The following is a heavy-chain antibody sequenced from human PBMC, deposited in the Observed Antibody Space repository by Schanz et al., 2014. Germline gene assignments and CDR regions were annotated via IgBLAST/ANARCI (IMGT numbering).Heavy chain of an antibody. CDR3: ANNWNLDY. V-gene: IGHV3-15*01. J-gene: IGHJ4*02. Sequence: EVQLVESGGGLVKPGGSLRLSCAASTSIFNHAWMSWVRQAPGKGLEWLGRIKSKTDGETTDYAAPVKGRFSISRDDSQSTLYLQMNSLRAEDTAVYYCANNWNLDYGGQGTLVTVSS. CDR2: IKSKTDGETT. D-gene: IGHD1-20*01. CDR1: TSIFNHAW.